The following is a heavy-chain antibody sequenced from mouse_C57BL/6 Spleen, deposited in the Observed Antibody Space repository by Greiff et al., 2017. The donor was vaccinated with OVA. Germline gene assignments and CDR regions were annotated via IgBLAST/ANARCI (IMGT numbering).Heavy chain of an antibody. CDR2: ISSGSSTI. J-gene: IGHJ4*01. CDR3: ARKDSDYAMDY. Sequence: EVKLVESGGGLVKPGGSLKLSCAASGFTFSDYGMHWVRQAPEKGLEWVAYISSGSSTIYYADTVKGRFTISRDNAKNTRFLQMTSLRSEDTAMYYCARKDSDYAMDYWGQGTSVTVSS. CDR1: GFTFSDYG. V-gene: IGHV5-17*01.